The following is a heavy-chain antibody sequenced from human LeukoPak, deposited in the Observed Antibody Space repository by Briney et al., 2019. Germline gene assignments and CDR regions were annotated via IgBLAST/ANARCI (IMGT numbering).Heavy chain of an antibody. CDR2: IKSKTDGGTT. V-gene: IGHV3-15*01. CDR3: TTGLRVPGIAVAVGAFDI. D-gene: IGHD6-19*01. J-gene: IGHJ3*02. CDR1: GFTFSNAW. Sequence: GGSLRLSCAVSGFTFSNAWMSWVRQAPGKGLEWVGRIKSKTDGGTTDYAAPVKGRFTISRDDSKNTLYLQMNSLKTEDTAVYYCTTGLRVPGIAVAVGAFDIWGQGTMVTVSS.